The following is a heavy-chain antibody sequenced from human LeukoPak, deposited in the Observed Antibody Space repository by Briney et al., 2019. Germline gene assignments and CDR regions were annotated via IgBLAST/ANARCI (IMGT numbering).Heavy chain of an antibody. CDR3: ATIERSRWLAFAY. CDR1: GFTFSSYW. CDR2: INRDGNRT. V-gene: IGHV3-74*01. Sequence: PGGSLRLSCAASGFTFSSYWMHWVRQAPGKGLVWVSHINRDGNRTSYAHSVKGGFTLSRDTAKNTLYLKMKSLRAEDTAMYYCATIERSRWLAFAYWGEGALVTVSS. J-gene: IGHJ4*02. D-gene: IGHD6-13*01.